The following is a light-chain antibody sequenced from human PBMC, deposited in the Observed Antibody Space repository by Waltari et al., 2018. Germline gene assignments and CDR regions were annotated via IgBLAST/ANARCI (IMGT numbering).Light chain of an antibody. J-gene: IGKJ1*01. Sequence: EIVLTQSPGTLSLSPGERGTPSCRASQSVSRFLAWYQQKPGQAPRLLIYGASTRATGIPDRFSGSGSGTDFSLTISRLEPKDFAVYYCQKYDRLPATFGQGTKVEIK. CDR1: QSVSRF. CDR2: GAS. CDR3: QKYDRLPAT. V-gene: IGKV3-20*01.